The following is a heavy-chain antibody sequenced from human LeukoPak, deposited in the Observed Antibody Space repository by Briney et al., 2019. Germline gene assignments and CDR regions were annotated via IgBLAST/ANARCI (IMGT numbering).Heavy chain of an antibody. CDR2: INPIFNIL. J-gene: IGHJ4*02. CDR1: EGTFGAYS. V-gene: IGHV1-69*13. CDR3: AAGRRLGELFFDY. D-gene: IGHD3-10*01. Sequence: SVKVSCKASEGTFGAYSLDWVRQAPGQGLEWLGGINPIFNILNYAQKFRGRVTITADESANTAYMDMSSLKYDDTAVYYCAAGRRLGELFFDYWGQGALVTVSS.